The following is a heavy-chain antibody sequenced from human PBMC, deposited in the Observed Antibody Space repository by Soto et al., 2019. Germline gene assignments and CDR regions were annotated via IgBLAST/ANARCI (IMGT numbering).Heavy chain of an antibody. CDR3: AREGYCSSTSCYGGAFDI. D-gene: IGHD2-2*01. V-gene: IGHV3-53*04. CDR2: IYSGGST. CDR1: GFTVSSNY. J-gene: IGHJ3*02. Sequence: GGSLRLSCAASGFTVSSNYMSWVRQAPGKGLEWVSVIYSGGSTYYADSVKGRFTISRHNSKNTLYLQMNSLRAEDTAVYYFAREGYCSSTSCYGGAFDIWGQGTMVTVSS.